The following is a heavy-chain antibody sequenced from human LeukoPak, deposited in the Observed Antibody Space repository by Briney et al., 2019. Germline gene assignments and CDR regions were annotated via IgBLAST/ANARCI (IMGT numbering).Heavy chain of an antibody. V-gene: IGHV4-39*01. CDR2: IYYSGST. D-gene: IGHD1-1*01. CDR1: GGSISSSSYY. Sequence: SETLSLTCTVSGGSISSSSYYWGWIRQPPGKGLEWIGSIYYSGSTYYNPSLKSRVTVSVDTSKNQFSLKLSSVTAADTAVYYCAKSFQYNWNDGAFDYWGQGTLVAVSS. J-gene: IGHJ4*02. CDR3: AKSFQYNWNDGAFDY.